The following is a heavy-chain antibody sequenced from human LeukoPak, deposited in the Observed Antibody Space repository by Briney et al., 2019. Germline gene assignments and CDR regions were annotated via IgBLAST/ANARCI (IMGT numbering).Heavy chain of an antibody. CDR1: GGSISSYY. J-gene: IGHJ3*02. CDR2: IYYSGST. V-gene: IGHV4-59*01. Sequence: ASETLSLTCAVYGGSISSYYWSWIRQPPGKGLEWIGYIYYSGSTNYNPSLKSRVTISVDTSKNQFSLKLSSVTAADTAVYYCARDRGLYDFWSGYYSESSDAFDIWGQGTMVTVSS. D-gene: IGHD3-3*01. CDR3: ARDRGLYDFWSGYYSESSDAFDI.